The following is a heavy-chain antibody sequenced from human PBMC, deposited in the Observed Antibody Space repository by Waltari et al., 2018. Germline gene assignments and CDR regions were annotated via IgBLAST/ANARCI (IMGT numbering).Heavy chain of an antibody. V-gene: IGHV1-8*02. CDR1: GYTFINSE. CDR3: ARGRDVFANFDYNWFDP. D-gene: IGHD3-3*01. CDR2: VNPNSGAT. J-gene: IGHJ5*02. Sequence: QVQLVQSGAEVLRPGASVKVSCPASGYTFINSETTWFRQAAGQGLEWMGWVNPNSGATAYAQKFQGRITMTWDTSISTAYMELSNLRSDDTAVLYCARGRDVFANFDYNWFDPWGQGTLVTVSS.